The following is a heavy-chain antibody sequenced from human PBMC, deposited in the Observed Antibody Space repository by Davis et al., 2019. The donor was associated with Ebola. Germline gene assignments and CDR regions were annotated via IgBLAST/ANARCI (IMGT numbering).Heavy chain of an antibody. V-gene: IGHV4-59*01. CDR2: IYYSGST. CDR3: ARDFSYDSSGYYDY. CDR1: GGSISSYY. D-gene: IGHD3-22*01. Sequence: MPSETLSLTCTVSGGSISSYYWSWIRQLPGKGLEWIGYIYYSGSTNYNPSLKSRVTISVDTSKNQFSLKLSSVTAADTAVYYCARDFSYDSSGYYDYWGQGTLVTVSS. J-gene: IGHJ4*02.